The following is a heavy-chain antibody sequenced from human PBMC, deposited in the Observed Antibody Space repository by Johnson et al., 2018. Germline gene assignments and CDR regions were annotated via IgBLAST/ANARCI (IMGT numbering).Heavy chain of an antibody. J-gene: IGHJ3*02. CDR3: VKDFVSGNGVFDPFDI. CDR2: IHGAGGDS. D-gene: IGHD1-26*01. CDR1: GFAFNRFA. V-gene: IGHV3-23*04. Sequence: VQLVQSGGGFVQPGGSLRLSCVASGFAFNRFAMSWVRQAPGKGLEWVSSIHGAGGDSYYEDSVKGRFTISRDDSKSMLSLQMNSLRADDTAGYDCVKDFVSGNGVFDPFDIWGKGTMVTVSS.